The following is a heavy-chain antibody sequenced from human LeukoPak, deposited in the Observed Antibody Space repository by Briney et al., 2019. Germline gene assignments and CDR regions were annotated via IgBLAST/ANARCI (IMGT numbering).Heavy chain of an antibody. J-gene: IGHJ4*01. Sequence: PGGSLRLSCAASGFIFSNYAMNWVRQTPGKGLEWVSGISGSGGRTFYADSVKGRFTISRDNSKNTLYLHMNSLRSEDTALYYCAKDSWRDQLPFSFDSWGRGTLVTVSS. CDR2: ISGSGGRT. CDR1: GFIFSNYA. V-gene: IGHV3-23*01. D-gene: IGHD1-1*01. CDR3: AKDSWRDQLPFSFDS.